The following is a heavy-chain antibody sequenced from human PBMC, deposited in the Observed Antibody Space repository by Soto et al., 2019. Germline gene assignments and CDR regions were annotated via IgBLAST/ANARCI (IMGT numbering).Heavy chain of an antibody. V-gene: IGHV4-34*01. CDR1: RGCFDRYY. Sequence: TKTPAITSAVQRGCFDRYYWWCVRQRLEKGLEWIGEIKDGGNTNYSPSLKSRVTISADTSKNQFSLKLNSVTAADTAVYYCAGGQEAIVATNWDQGTLVTVS. J-gene: IGHJ4*02. CDR3: AGGQEAIVATN. D-gene: IGHD5-12*01. CDR2: IKDGGNT.